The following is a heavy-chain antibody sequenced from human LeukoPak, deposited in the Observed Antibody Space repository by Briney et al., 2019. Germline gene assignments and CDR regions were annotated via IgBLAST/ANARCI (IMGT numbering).Heavy chain of an antibody. J-gene: IGHJ2*01. D-gene: IGHD3-10*01. Sequence: GGSLRLSCAASGFTFDDYGMSWVRQAPGKGLEWVSGINWNGGSTGYADSVKGRFTISRDNSKNTLYLQMNSLRAEDTAVYYCARYMVRGYWYFDLWGRGTLVTVSS. CDR2: INWNGGST. V-gene: IGHV3-20*04. CDR1: GFTFDDYG. CDR3: ARYMVRGYWYFDL.